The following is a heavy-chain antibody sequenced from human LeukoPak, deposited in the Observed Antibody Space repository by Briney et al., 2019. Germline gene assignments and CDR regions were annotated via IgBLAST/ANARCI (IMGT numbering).Heavy chain of an antibody. V-gene: IGHV3-23*01. CDR1: GFTFSSYA. CDR3: ARAKFGRDGYDY. CDR2: ISGSGGST. Sequence: PGGSLRLSCAASGFTFSSYAMSWVRQAPGKGLEWVSAISGSGGSTYYADSVKGRFTISRDNAKNSLYLQMNSLRAEDTAVYYCARAKFGRDGYDYWGQGTLVTVSS. J-gene: IGHJ4*02. D-gene: IGHD5-24*01.